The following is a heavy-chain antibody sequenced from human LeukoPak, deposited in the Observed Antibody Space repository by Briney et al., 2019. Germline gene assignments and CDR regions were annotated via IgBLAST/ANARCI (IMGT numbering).Heavy chain of an antibody. CDR2: ISWNSGTI. CDR3: AKEAYSYENWFDP. Sequence: PGASLRLSCAASGFTFDDFAMHWVRQAPGKGLGSVLGISWNSGTIGYADSVKGRFPISRDNAQNSLYLQMNSLRAEDTALYYCAKEAYSYENWFDPWGQGTLVTVSS. V-gene: IGHV3-9*01. J-gene: IGHJ5*02. CDR1: GFTFDDFA. D-gene: IGHD3-22*01.